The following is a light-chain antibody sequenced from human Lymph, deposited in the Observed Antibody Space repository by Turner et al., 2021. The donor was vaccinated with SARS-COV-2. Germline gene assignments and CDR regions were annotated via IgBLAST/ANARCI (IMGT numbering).Light chain of an antibody. CDR3: QQYYSNPRT. V-gene: IGKV4-1*01. J-gene: IGKJ4*02. CDR1: QSLFYSSNQKNY. Sequence: DIVMSQSPSSLAVSVGEKVTMSCKSSQSLFYSSNQKNYLAWYQQKPGQSPKLLIYWASTRESGVPDRFTGSGSGTDFTLAISRVKAEDLAVYYCQQYYSNPRTFGGGTKLEIK. CDR2: WAS.